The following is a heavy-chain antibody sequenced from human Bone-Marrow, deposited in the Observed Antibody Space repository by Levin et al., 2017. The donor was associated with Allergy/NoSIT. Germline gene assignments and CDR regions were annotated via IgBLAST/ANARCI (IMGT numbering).Heavy chain of an antibody. D-gene: IGHD4-17*01. J-gene: IGHJ4*02. CDR2: LFPSFPPP. CDR1: GFNFSTYG. Sequence: SLLPSCGASGFNFSTYGLHWVRQAPGPFLSFFSFLFPSFPPPFSFFSFKGRFTISRDNSKSTIYLQMSSLRVEDTAVYYCATDGMTTSFDNWGQGTLVTVSS. CDR3: ATDGMTTSFDN. V-gene: IGHV3-NL1*01.